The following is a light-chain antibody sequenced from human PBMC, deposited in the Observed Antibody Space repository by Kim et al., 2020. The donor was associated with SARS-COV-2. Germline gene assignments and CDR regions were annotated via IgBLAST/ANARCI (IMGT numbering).Light chain of an antibody. CDR2: GAS. Sequence: AIQLTQSPSSLSASVGDRVTITCRASQAISSALAWYQQKPGRPPKLLFYGASNLESGVPSSFSGSGSGTDFTLTISSLQPENFATYYCQRFDSYPLTFGGGTKVDIK. CDR1: QAISSA. CDR3: QRFDSYPLT. V-gene: IGKV1-13*02. J-gene: IGKJ4*01.